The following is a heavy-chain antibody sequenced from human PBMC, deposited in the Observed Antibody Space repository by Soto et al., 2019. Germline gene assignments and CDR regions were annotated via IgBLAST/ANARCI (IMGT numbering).Heavy chain of an antibody. D-gene: IGHD6-13*01. CDR3: AQSIAAAGTGWFDP. Sequence: SETLSLTCTVSVGSISSSSYYWGWIRQPPGKGLEWIGSIYYSGSTYYNPSLKSRVTISVDTSKNQFSLKLSSVTAADTAVYYCAQSIAAAGTGWFDPWGQGTLVTVSS. CDR1: VGSISSSSYY. V-gene: IGHV4-39*01. J-gene: IGHJ5*02. CDR2: IYYSGST.